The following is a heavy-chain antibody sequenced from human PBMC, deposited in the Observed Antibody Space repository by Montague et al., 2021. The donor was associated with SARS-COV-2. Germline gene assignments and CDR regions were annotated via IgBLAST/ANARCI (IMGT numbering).Heavy chain of an antibody. J-gene: IGHJ6*02. CDR3: ARDSSSGSDWYYYYGMDV. Sequence: SLRLSCAASGFTFSSYGMHWVRQAPGKGLEWVAIIWYDGSKNYYSYSXKGRFTISRDNSKNTLYLQMNTLRAEDTAVYYCARDSSSGSDWYYYYGMDVWGQGTTVTVSS. CDR2: IWYDGSKN. D-gene: IGHD6-13*01. CDR1: GFTFSSYG. V-gene: IGHV3-33*01.